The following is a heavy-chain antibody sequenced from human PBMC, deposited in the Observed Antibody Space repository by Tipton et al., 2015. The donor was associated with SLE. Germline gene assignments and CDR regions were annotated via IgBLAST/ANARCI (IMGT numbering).Heavy chain of an antibody. Sequence: TLSLTCAVYRYSLSSGYYWGWIRQPPGKGLEWIGSISYSGSSYYNPSLKGRGTMSLDTSKNQFSLKLSSVTAADTAVYYCARPGANWDDALGIWGQGTMVTVAS. CDR2: ISYSGSS. D-gene: IGHD7-27*01. CDR3: ARPGANWDDALGI. J-gene: IGHJ3*02. CDR1: RYSLSSGYY. V-gene: IGHV4-38-2*01.